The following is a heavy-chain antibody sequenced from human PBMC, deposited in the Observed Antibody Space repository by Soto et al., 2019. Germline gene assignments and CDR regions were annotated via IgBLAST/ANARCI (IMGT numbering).Heavy chain of an antibody. J-gene: IGHJ6*02. Sequence: PGGSLRLSCAASGFTFSSYGMHWVRQAPGKGLEWVAVIWYDGSNKYYADSVKGRFTISRDNSKNTLYLQMRSLRAEDTAVYYCTTDSGGVIMPRYYYYGMDVWGQGTTVTVSS. CDR3: TTDSGGVIMPRYYYYGMDV. D-gene: IGHD3-10*01. CDR1: GFTFSSYG. CDR2: IWYDGSNK. V-gene: IGHV3-33*01.